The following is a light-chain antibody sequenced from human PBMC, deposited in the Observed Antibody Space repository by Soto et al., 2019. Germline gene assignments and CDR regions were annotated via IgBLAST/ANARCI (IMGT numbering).Light chain of an antibody. J-gene: IGLJ1*01. V-gene: IGLV2-14*01. CDR1: SSDVGGYKY. CDR2: TVS. CDR3: SSYTSSSSYV. Sequence: QSVLTQPASVSGSPGQSITISCTGTSSDVGGYKYVSWYQQHPGKAPKLMIYTVSNRPSGVSNRFSGSKSGNTASLTISWLQVEDEADYYCSSYTSSSSYVFGAGTKVTVL.